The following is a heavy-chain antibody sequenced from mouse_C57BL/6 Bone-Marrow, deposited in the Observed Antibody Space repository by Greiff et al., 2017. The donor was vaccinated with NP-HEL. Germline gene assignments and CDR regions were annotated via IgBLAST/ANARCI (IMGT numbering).Heavy chain of an antibody. Sequence: DVKLVESEGGLVQPGSSMKLSCTASGFTFSDYYMAWVRQVPEKGLEWVANINYDGSSTYYLDSLKSRFIISRDNAKNILYLQMSSLKSEDTATYYCARDLTGPSHWYFDVWGTGTTVTVSS. V-gene: IGHV5-16*01. CDR3: ARDLTGPSHWYFDV. CDR2: INYDGSST. CDR1: GFTFSDYY. J-gene: IGHJ1*03. D-gene: IGHD4-1*01.